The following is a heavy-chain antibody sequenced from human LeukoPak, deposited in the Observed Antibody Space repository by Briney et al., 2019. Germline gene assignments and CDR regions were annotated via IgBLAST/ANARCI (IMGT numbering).Heavy chain of an antibody. CDR1: GFTFSSYA. CDR3: ARAGIALDY. Sequence: GGSLRLSCAASGFTFSSYAMHWVRQAPGKGLEWVAVISYDGSNKYYADSVKGRFTISRDNSKNTLYLQLNSLRAEDTAVYYCARAGIALDYWCQGTLVTVSS. D-gene: IGHD6-13*01. V-gene: IGHV3-30*04. J-gene: IGHJ4*02. CDR2: ISYDGSNK.